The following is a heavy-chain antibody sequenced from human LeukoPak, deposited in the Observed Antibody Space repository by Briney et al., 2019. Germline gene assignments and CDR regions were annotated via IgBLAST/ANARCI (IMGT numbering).Heavy chain of an antibody. D-gene: IGHD5-12*01. CDR3: TRLVGPGDSGYDCDGSWDWFDP. Sequence: GGSLRLSCTASGFTFGDYAMSWFRQAPGKGLEWVGFIRSKAYGGTTEYAASVKGRFTISRDDSKSIAYLQMNSLKTEDTAVYYCTRLVGPGDSGYDCDGSWDWFDPWGQGTLVTVSS. V-gene: IGHV3-49*03. CDR2: IRSKAYGGTT. J-gene: IGHJ5*02. CDR1: GFTFGDYA.